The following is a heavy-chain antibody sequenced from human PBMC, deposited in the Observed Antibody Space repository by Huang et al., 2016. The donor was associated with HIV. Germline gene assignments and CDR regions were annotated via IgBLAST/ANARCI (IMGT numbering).Heavy chain of an antibody. D-gene: IGHD3-10*01. J-gene: IGHJ3*02. CDR2: MNTDNGNT. CDR3: ARQGFGRSDAFDI. V-gene: IGHV1-18*01. CDR1: GYTFTNFA. Sequence: QVQLVQSRVEVKKPGASVKVSCKASGYTFTNFAITWVRQAPGHGLEWRGWMNTDNGNTNYLQKFQGRVTMTTDTSSTTAYLEVRSLKSEDTAVYYCARQGFGRSDAFDIWGQGTMVTVSS.